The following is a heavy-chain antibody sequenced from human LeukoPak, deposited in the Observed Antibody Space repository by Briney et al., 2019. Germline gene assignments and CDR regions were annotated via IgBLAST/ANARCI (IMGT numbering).Heavy chain of an antibody. CDR3: ARVSCSGGSCSLDY. D-gene: IGHD2-15*01. Sequence: GGSLRLSCAASGFTFSSYAMSWVRQAPGKGLEWVSSISSSSSYIYYADSVKGRFTISRDNAKNSLYLQMNSLRAEDTAVYYCARVSCSGGSCSLDYWGQGTLVTVSS. CDR2: ISSSSSYI. J-gene: IGHJ4*02. CDR1: GFTFSSYA. V-gene: IGHV3-21*04.